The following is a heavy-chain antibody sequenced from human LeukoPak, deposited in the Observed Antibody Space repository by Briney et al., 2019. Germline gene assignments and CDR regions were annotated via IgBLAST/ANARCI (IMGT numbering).Heavy chain of an antibody. D-gene: IGHD3-9*01. CDR2: IYSGGST. CDR3: VKDELRYFDS. CDR1: GFTVSSKY. J-gene: IGHJ4*02. Sequence: GGSLRLSCAASGFTVSSKYMSRVRQAPGKGLEWVSVIYSGGSTYYANSVKGRFTISRDNSKNTLYLQMNSLRGEDTAVYHCVKDELRYFDSWGQGTLVTVSS. V-gene: IGHV3-53*01.